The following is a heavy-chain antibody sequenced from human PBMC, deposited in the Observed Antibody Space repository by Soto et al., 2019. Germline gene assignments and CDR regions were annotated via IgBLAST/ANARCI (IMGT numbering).Heavy chain of an antibody. D-gene: IGHD2-2*01. CDR2: INLNSGGT. CDR1: GYTFTGYY. V-gene: IGHV1-2*04. J-gene: IGHJ5*02. CDR3: ARGGVPVDQNPFDP. Sequence: QVQLVQSGAEVKNPGASVKVSCKASGYTFTGYYMHWVRQAPGQGLEWMGWINLNSGGTNYAQKFQGWVTMTRDTSISTAYMELSRLKSDDTAVYYCARGGVPVDQNPFDPWGQGTLVTVSS.